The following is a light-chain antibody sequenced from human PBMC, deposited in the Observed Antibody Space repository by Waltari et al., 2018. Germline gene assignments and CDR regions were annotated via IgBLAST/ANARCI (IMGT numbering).Light chain of an antibody. V-gene: IGKV3-15*01. J-gene: IGKJ4*01. Sequence: EIVMTQSPATLSVSPGERATLSCRASQSVRTNLAWYQQKPGQAPRLLIYCVSTRATDIPARFSGSGSETEFTLTISSLQSEDFAVYYCQQYNKWPPFTFGGGTKVEIK. CDR3: QQYNKWPPFT. CDR2: CVS. CDR1: QSVRTN.